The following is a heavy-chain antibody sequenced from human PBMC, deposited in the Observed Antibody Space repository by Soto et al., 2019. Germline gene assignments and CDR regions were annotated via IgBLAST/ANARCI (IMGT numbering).Heavy chain of an antibody. CDR1: GFTFSSYA. V-gene: IGHV3-23*01. CDR2: ISGSGGST. Sequence: GGSLRLSCAASGFTFSSYAMSWVRQARGKGLEWVSAISGSGGSTYYADSVKGRFTISRDNSKNTLYLQMNSLRAEDTAVYYCAKDREHYYDSSGYIDAFDIWGQGTMVTVSS. CDR3: AKDREHYYDSSGYIDAFDI. J-gene: IGHJ3*02. D-gene: IGHD3-22*01.